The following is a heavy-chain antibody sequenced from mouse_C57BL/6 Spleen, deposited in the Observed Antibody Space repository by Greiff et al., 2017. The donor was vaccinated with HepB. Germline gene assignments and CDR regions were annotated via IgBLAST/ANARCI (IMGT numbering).Heavy chain of an antibody. V-gene: IGHV7-3*01. CDR2: IRNKANGYTT. CDR1: GFTFTDYY. D-gene: IGHD2-5*01. CDR3: ARGASNLYYYAMDY. Sequence: VQLKESGGGLVQPGGSLSLSCAASGFTFTDYYMSWVRQPPGKALEWLGFIRNKANGYTTEYSASVKGRFTISRDNSQSILYLQMNALRAEDSATYYCARGASNLYYYAMDYWGQGTSVTVSS. J-gene: IGHJ4*01.